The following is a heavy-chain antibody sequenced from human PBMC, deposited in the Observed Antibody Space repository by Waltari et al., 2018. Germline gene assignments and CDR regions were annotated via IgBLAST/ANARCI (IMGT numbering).Heavy chain of an antibody. CDR1: GGTFSSYA. CDR2: IIPIFGTA. J-gene: IGHJ5*02. CDR3: AREWGIICSSTSCPPNWFDP. D-gene: IGHD2-2*01. V-gene: IGHV1-69*01. Sequence: QVQLVQSGAEVKKPGSSVKVSCKASGGTFSSYAISWVRQAPGQGLGWMGGIIPIFGTANYAQKFQGRVTITADESTSTAYMELSSLRSEDTAVYYCAREWGIICSSTSCPPNWFDPWGQGTLVTVSS.